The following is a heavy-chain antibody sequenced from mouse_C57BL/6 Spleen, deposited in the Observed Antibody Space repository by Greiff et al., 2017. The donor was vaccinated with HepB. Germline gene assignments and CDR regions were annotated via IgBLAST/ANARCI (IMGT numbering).Heavy chain of an antibody. CDR1: GYTFTSYW. V-gene: IGHV1-53*01. J-gene: IGHJ2*01. CDR2: INPSNGGT. CDR3: ARRRGYEYDLNYFDY. Sequence: VQLQQPGTELVKPGASVKLSCKASGYTFTSYWMHWVKQRPGQGLEWIGNINPSNGGTNYNEKFKSKATLTVDKSSSTAYMQLSSLTSEDSAVYYCARRRGYEYDLNYFDYWGQGTTLSVSS. D-gene: IGHD2-4*01.